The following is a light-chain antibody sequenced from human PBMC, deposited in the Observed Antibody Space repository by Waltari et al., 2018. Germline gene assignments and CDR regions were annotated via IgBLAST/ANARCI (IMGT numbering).Light chain of an antibody. J-gene: IGKJ5*01. Sequence: DIVMTQSPDSLAVSQGASATINRKPSQSVLYSSNNKNYLPWYQQKPGQPPKLFIYWASTRESGVPDRFSGSGSGTDFTLTISSLQAEDVAVYYCQQYYTTPPTFGQGTRLEIK. V-gene: IGKV4-1*01. CDR1: QSVLYSSNNKNY. CDR2: WAS. CDR3: QQYYTTPPT.